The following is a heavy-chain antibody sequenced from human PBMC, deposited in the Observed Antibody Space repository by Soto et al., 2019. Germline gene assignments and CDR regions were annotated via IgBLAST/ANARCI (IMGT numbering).Heavy chain of an antibody. J-gene: IGHJ6*03. CDR3: ARGDCSSTSCYVPYYYYMDV. Sequence: PSETLSLTCTVSGGSVSSYYWSWIRQSPGKGLEWIGYIYYSGSTKYKPSLKSRVTISVDTSKNQFSLKLSSVTAADTAVYYCARGDCSSTSCYVPYYYYMDVWGKGTTVTVSS. D-gene: IGHD2-2*01. V-gene: IGHV4-59*02. CDR1: GGSVSSYY. CDR2: IYYSGST.